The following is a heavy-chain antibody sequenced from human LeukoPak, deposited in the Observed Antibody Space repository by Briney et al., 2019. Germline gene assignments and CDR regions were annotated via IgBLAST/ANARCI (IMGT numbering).Heavy chain of an antibody. D-gene: IGHD4-17*01. J-gene: IGHJ3*02. Sequence: GGSLRLSCAASGFTFSSYSMNWVRQAPGKGLEWVSSISSSSSYIYYADSVKGRFTISRDNAKNSLYLQMNSLRAEDTAVYYCARRRVGYGAYGGFDIWGQGTMVTVSS. V-gene: IGHV3-21*01. CDR3: ARRRVGYGAYGGFDI. CDR1: GFTFSSYS. CDR2: ISSSSSYI.